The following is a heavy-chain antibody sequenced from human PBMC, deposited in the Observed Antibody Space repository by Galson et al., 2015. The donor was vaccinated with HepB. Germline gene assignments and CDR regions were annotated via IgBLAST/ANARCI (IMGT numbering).Heavy chain of an antibody. V-gene: IGHV1-69*06. CDR3: ARGVKYYYDSSVSPFDY. CDR1: GCTFSIYA. Sequence: SVKVSCKASGCTFSIYAISWVRQAPGQGLEWMGGIIPIFGTANYAQKFQGGVTITADKSTSTAYMELRSLRSEDTAVYYCARGVKYYYDSSVSPFDYWGQGTLVTVSS. J-gene: IGHJ4*02. D-gene: IGHD3-22*01. CDR2: IIPIFGTA.